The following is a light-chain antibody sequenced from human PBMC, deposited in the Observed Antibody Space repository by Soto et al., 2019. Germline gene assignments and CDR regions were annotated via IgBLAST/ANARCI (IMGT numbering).Light chain of an antibody. J-gene: IGKJ3*01. V-gene: IGKV1-27*01. CDR2: AAS. Sequence: DIHMTQSPSSLSASVEDTVTITCRTSQGISNSLAWYQKKPGQVPKLLIFAASTLHSGVSSRFSGSGSGTDFTLTISSLQPEDVATYYCQSYYSAPLTFGPGTKVNIK. CDR1: QGISNS. CDR3: QSYYSAPLT.